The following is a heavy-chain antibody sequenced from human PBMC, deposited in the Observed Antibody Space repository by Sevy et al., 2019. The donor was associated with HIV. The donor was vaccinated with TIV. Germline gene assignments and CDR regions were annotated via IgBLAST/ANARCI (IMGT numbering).Heavy chain of an antibody. V-gene: IGHV4-59*08. J-gene: IGHJ5*02. CDR1: GGSISSYY. CDR3: ARHGKEDWFDP. D-gene: IGHD1-26*01. CDR2: IYYSGST. Sequence: SETLSLTCTVSGGSISSYYWSWIRQPPGKGLAWIAYIYYSGSTKYNPSLKSRVTISVDTSKNQFSLKLSSVTAADTAVYYCARHGKEDWFDPWGQGTLVTVSS.